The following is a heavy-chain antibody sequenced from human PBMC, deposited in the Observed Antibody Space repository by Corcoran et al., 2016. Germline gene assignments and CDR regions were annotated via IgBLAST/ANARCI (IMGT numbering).Heavy chain of an antibody. CDR3: AKTPRRGLGYVDL. J-gene: IGHJ2*01. D-gene: IGHD2-21*01. V-gene: IGHV4-34*01. Sequence: QVQLQQWGAGLLKPSETLSLTCAVYGGSFSGYSWSWIRQPPGKGLEWIGEINHPGSTNYNPSLKSRVTISVDTSKNQFSLKLTSVTAADTAVYYWAKTPRRGLGYVDLWGRGTLVTFSS. CDR2: INHPGST. CDR1: GGSFSGYS.